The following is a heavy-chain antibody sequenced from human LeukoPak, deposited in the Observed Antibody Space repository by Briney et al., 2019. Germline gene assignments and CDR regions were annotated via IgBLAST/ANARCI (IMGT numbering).Heavy chain of an antibody. Sequence: ASVKVSCKASGYTFTVYYMHWMRQAPGKGLEWMGGFDPEDGETIYAQKFQGRGTVTEDTSTDTAYMELSSLRSEDTAVYYCATTNYGSGSYYPDYWGQGTLVTVSS. V-gene: IGHV1-24*01. D-gene: IGHD3-10*01. J-gene: IGHJ4*02. CDR1: GYTFTVYY. CDR3: ATTNYGSGSYYPDY. CDR2: FDPEDGET.